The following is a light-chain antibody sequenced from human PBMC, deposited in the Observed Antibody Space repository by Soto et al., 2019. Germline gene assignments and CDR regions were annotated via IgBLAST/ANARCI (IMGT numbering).Light chain of an antibody. CDR3: QHWADYSWA. Sequence: DIHMTQSPSTLSASVGDRVTITCRASQSLTMWLAWYQQKPGKAPNLLIYKTSSLESGVPSRFSRSGSGTEFTFAISRLQPAVFETYYCQHWADYSWAFGQGSKVEV. V-gene: IGKV1-5*03. J-gene: IGKJ1*01. CDR1: QSLTMW. CDR2: KTS.